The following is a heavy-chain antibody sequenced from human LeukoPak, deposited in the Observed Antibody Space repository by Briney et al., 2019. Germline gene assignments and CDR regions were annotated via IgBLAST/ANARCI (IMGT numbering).Heavy chain of an antibody. CDR2: IRSKANSYAT. J-gene: IGHJ4*02. CDR1: GFTFSGSA. CDR3: TRLGDCSSTSCYGY. Sequence: GGSLRLSCAASGFTFSGSAMHWVRQASGKGLEWVGRIRSKANSYATAYAASVKGRFTISRDDSKNTAYLQMNSLKTEDTAVYYRTRLGDCSSTSCYGYWGQGTLVTVSS. D-gene: IGHD2-2*01. V-gene: IGHV3-73*01.